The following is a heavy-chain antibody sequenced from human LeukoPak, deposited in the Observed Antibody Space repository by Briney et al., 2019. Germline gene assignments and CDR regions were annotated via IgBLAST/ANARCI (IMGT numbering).Heavy chain of an antibody. J-gene: IGHJ6*02. CDR2: IKQDGSEK. CDR3: ARVWDQLLPNYGMDV. CDR1: GFTFSSYW. D-gene: IGHD2-2*01. Sequence: WGSLRLSCAASGFTFSSYWMSWVRQAPGKGLEWVANIKQDGSEKYYVDSVKGRFTISRDNAKNSLYLQMNSLRAEDTAVYYCARVWDQLLPNYGMDVWGQGTTVTVSS. V-gene: IGHV3-7*01.